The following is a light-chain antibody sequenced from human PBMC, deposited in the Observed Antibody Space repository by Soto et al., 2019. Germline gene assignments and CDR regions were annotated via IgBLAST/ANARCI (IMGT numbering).Light chain of an antibody. CDR1: SSDVGDYNY. Sequence: QSVLTQPASVSGSPVQSITISCTGTSSDVGDYNYVSWYQHHPGKAPKLMIYDVSNRPSGVSNRFSGSKSGNAASLTISGLQSEDEADYYCSSYTTSNTREIVFGTGTKVTVL. J-gene: IGLJ1*01. V-gene: IGLV2-14*03. CDR2: DVS. CDR3: SSYTTSNTREIV.